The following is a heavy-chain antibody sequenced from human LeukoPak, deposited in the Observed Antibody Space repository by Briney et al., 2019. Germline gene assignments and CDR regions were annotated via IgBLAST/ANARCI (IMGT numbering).Heavy chain of an antibody. CDR2: IRYDGSNK. J-gene: IGHJ5*02. V-gene: IGHV3-30*02. CDR1: GFTFSRYG. D-gene: IGHD4-17*01. CDR3: AKGQLYGPHLDP. Sequence: GGSLRLSCAASGFTFSRYGMHWVRQAPGKGLEWVAFIRYDGSNKYYADSVKGRFTISRDNSKNTLYLQMNSLRAEDTAVYYCAKGQLYGPHLDPWGQGTLVTVSS.